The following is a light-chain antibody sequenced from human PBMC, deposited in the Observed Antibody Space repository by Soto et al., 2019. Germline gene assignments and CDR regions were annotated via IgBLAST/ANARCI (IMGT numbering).Light chain of an antibody. CDR3: LQYGSSPT. Sequence: EIVLTQSPGTLSLSQGERATLSCRASQSVSSSYLAWYQQKPGQAPRLLIYGASSRATGIPDRFSGSGSGTDFTLSISRLEPVDFAVYYCLQYGSSPTFGQGTKVEIK. J-gene: IGKJ1*01. V-gene: IGKV3-20*01. CDR1: QSVSSSY. CDR2: GAS.